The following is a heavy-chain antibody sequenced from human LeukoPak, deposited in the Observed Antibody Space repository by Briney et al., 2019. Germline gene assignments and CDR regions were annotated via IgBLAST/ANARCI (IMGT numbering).Heavy chain of an antibody. CDR1: GYDLTQLS. J-gene: IGHJ4*02. CDR3: ATSPSGSLRGHFWGSYRRKDPFDY. V-gene: IGHV1-24*01. CDR2: FDPEDGET. Sequence: ASVKVSCKVSGYDLTQLSMHCVRQAPGKGLEWMGGFDPEDGETIYAQKFQGRVTMTEDTSTDTAYMELSSLRSEDTAVYYCATSPSGSLRGHFWGSYRRKDPFDYWGQGTLVTVSS. D-gene: IGHD3-16*02.